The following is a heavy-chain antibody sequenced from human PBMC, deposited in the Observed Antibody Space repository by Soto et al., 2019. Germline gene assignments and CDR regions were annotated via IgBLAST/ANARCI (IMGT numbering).Heavy chain of an antibody. V-gene: IGHV1-18*01. CDR1: GYTFTSYG. J-gene: IGHJ4*02. Sequence: ASVKVSCKASGYTFTSYGISWVRQAPGQGLEWMGWISAYNGNTNYAQKLQGRVNMTTDTSTSTAYMELRSLRSDDTAVYYCARERFGELLPTTFDYWGQGTLVTVSS. CDR2: ISAYNGNT. D-gene: IGHD3-10*01. CDR3: ARERFGELLPTTFDY.